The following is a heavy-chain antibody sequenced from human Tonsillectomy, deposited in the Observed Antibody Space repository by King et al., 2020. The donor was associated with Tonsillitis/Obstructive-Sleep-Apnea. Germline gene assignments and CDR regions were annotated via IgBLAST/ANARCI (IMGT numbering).Heavy chain of an antibody. CDR3: ARDKGGGVDY. CDR2: IYHSGST. Sequence: QLQESGSGLVKPSQTLSLTCAVSGGSISSGGYSWSWLRQPPGKGLEWIGYIYHSGSTYYNPSLKSRVTISVDRSKNQFSLKLSTVTAADTAVYYCARDKGGGVDYWGQGALVTVSS. J-gene: IGHJ4*02. CDR1: GGSISSGGYS. V-gene: IGHV4-30-2*01. D-gene: IGHD3-16*01.